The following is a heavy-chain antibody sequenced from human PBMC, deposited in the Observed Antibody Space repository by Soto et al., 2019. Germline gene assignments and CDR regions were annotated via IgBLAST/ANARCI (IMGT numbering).Heavy chain of an antibody. J-gene: IGHJ4*02. Sequence: GGSLRLSCAASGFTFSSYGMHWVRQAPGKGLEWVAVISYDGSNKYYADSVKGRFTISRDNSKNTLYLQMNSLRAEDTAVYYCAKDEGTPGLFDYWGQGTLVTVSS. CDR3: AKDEGTPGLFDY. CDR1: GFTFSSYG. D-gene: IGHD3-10*01. V-gene: IGHV3-30*18. CDR2: ISYDGSNK.